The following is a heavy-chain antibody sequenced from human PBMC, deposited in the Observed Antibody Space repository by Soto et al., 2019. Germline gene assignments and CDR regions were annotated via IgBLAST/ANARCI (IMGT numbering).Heavy chain of an antibody. Sequence: ASVKVSCKTSGYTFSNYGITWVRQAPGQPLEWLGWISLYSDGTNYAQKFQGRVSVTTDTSTTTAYMELRSLRSDDTAVYYCARVVPGAEAWFGPWGQGTPVTVSS. J-gene: IGHJ5*02. V-gene: IGHV1-18*01. D-gene: IGHD2-2*01. CDR3: ARVVPGAEAWFGP. CDR2: ISLYSDGT. CDR1: GYTFSNYG.